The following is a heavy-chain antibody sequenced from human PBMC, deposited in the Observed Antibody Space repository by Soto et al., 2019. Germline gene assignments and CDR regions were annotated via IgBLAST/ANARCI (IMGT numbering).Heavy chain of an antibody. V-gene: IGHV5-51*01. CDR2: IYPGDSDT. CDR1: GYGFTSYW. CDR3: ARQAWYYYDSSGPYDAFDI. D-gene: IGHD3-22*01. Sequence: PGESLKISCKGSGYGFTSYWIGWVRQMPGKGLEWMGIIYPGDSDTRYSPSFQGQVTISADKSISTAYLQWSSLKASDTAMYYCARQAWYYYDSSGPYDAFDIWGQGTMVTVSS. J-gene: IGHJ3*02.